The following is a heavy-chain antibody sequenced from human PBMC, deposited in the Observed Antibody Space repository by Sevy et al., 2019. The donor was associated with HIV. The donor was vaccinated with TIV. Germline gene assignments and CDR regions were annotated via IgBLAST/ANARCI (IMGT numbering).Heavy chain of an antibody. J-gene: IGHJ3*01. V-gene: IGHV3-9*01. CDR1: AFTFSDYA. D-gene: IGHD3-16*01. CDR3: VRAQGYSYTNTCYGGSVNGFDV. Sequence: GGSLRLSCAASAFTFSDYAMHWVRQVPGKGLEWVSGISWNSEAVGYADSVKGRFTISRDNAHHSLYLQLNSLRVEDTALYYCVRAQGYSYTNTCYGGSVNGFDVWGRGTMVTVSS. CDR2: ISWNSEAV.